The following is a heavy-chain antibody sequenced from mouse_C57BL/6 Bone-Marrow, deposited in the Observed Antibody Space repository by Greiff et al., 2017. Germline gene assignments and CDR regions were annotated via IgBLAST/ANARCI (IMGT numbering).Heavy chain of an antibody. D-gene: IGHD1-1*02. CDR1: GFTFSDYG. Sequence: EVQRVESGGGLVKPGGSLKLPCAASGFTFSDYGMHWVRQAPEKGLEWVAYISSGSSTIYYADTVKGRFTISRDNAKNTLFLQMTSLRSEDTAMYYCARIYGGGFAYGGQGTLVTVSA. J-gene: IGHJ3*01. CDR3: ARIYGGGFAY. V-gene: IGHV5-17*01. CDR2: ISSGSSTI.